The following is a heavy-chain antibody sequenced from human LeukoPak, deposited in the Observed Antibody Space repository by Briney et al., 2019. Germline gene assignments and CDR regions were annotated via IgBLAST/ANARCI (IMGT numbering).Heavy chain of an antibody. V-gene: IGHV3-30*04. CDR3: ARGDRSDRNASFYYCDV. J-gene: IGHJ6*03. CDR2: TSYDGSKK. D-gene: IGHD3-22*01. Sequence: PGGSLRLSCAASGFIFSNNALHWVRQAPGKGLEWVALTSYDGSKKYYADSVKGRFTISRDNSKNTLYLQMNSLRAEDTAVYYCARGDRSDRNASFYYCDVWGKGTTVTVSS. CDR1: GFIFSNNA.